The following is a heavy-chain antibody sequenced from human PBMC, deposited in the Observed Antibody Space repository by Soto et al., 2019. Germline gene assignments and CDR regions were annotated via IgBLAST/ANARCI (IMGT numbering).Heavy chain of an antibody. V-gene: IGHV1-2*04. CDR1: GYTFTGYY. D-gene: IGHD6-13*01. J-gene: IGHJ4*02. CDR3: ARDQAAAGTPRAGFDY. Sequence: ASVKVSCKASGYTFTGYYMHWVRQAPGQGLEWMGWINPNSGGTNYAQKFQGWVTMTRDTSISTAYMELSRLRSDDTAVYYCARDQAAAGTPRAGFDYWGQGTLVTVSS. CDR2: INPNSGGT.